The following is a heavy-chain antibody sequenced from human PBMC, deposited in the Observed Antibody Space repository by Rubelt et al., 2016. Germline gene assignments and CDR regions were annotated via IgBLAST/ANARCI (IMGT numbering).Heavy chain of an antibody. CDR3: ARSKNSAMVTDADWYFDL. CDR2: INAGNGNT. Sequence: QVQLVQSGVEVKKPGASVKVSCKASGYTFTSYAMHWVRQAPGQRLEWMGWINAGNGNTKYSQKFQGVVPITRDASASTAYMELSSLRSEDTAVYYCARSKNSAMVTDADWYFDLWGRGTLVTVSS. CDR1: GYTFTSYA. D-gene: IGHD5-18*01. V-gene: IGHV1-3*01. J-gene: IGHJ2*01.